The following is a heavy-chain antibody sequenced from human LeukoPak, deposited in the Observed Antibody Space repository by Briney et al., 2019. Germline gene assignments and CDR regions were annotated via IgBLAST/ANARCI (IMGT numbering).Heavy chain of an antibody. J-gene: IGHJ4*02. CDR3: ARETGGNSLIYFDY. CDR1: GYTFTDYY. D-gene: IGHD4-23*01. Sequence: ASVKVSCKTSGYTFTDYYMHWVWQAPGQGLEWMGRINLNSGVTNYAQKFQGRVTMTRDTSINTAYMELTRLRSDDTAVYFCARETGGNSLIYFDYWGQGTLVTVSS. CDR2: INLNSGVT. V-gene: IGHV1-2*06.